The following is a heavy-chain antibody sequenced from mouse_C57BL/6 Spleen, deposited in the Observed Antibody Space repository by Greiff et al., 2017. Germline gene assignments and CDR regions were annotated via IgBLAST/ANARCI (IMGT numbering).Heavy chain of an antibody. Sequence: EVQLQQSGPELVKPGASVKISCKASGYTFTDYYMNWVKQSHGKSLEWIGDINPNNGGTSYNQKFKGKATLTVDKSSSTAYMELRSLTSEDSAVYYCARYDSSGFYYFDYWGQGTTLTVSS. CDR2: INPNNGGT. V-gene: IGHV1-26*01. D-gene: IGHD3-2*02. J-gene: IGHJ2*01. CDR3: ARYDSSGFYYFDY. CDR1: GYTFTDYY.